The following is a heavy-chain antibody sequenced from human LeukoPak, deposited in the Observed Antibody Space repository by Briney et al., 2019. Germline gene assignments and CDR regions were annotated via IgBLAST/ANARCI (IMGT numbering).Heavy chain of an antibody. D-gene: IGHD6-19*01. V-gene: IGHV3-30-3*02. J-gene: IGHJ4*02. Sequence: GGSLRLSCAASGFTFSSYAMHWVRQAPGKGLEWVAVISYDGSNKYYADSVKGRFTISRDNSKNTLYLQMNSLRAEDTAVYYCAKSQGIAVAGYFDYWGQGTLVIVSS. CDR2: ISYDGSNK. CDR3: AKSQGIAVAGYFDY. CDR1: GFTFSSYA.